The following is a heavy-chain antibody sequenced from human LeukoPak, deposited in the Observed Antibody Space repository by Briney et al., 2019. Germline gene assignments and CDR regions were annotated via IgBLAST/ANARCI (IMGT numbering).Heavy chain of an antibody. CDR1: GFTFSSYW. Sequence: GGSLRLSCAASGFTFSSYWIHWVRQAPGKGLVWVSRINSDGRSTGYADSVKGRFTISRDNAKNTLYLQMNSLRAEDTAVYYCARVDTAMGWAFDIWGQGTMVTVSS. CDR2: INSDGRST. CDR3: ARVDTAMGWAFDI. D-gene: IGHD5-18*01. V-gene: IGHV3-74*01. J-gene: IGHJ3*02.